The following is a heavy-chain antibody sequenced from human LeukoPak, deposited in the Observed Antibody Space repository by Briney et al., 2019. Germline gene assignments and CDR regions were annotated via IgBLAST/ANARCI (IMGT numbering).Heavy chain of an antibody. J-gene: IGHJ4*02. CDR1: GYSFTSYW. D-gene: IGHD4-17*01. CDR3: ARGSDYAKY. V-gene: IGHV5-51*01. Sequence: RGESLKISCKGSGYSFTSYWVAWVRQMPGKGLEWMGIIFPSDSETRYSPSFQGQVTISADKSISTAYLQWSNLKASDTAMYYCARGSDYAKYWGQGTLVTVSS. CDR2: IFPSDSET.